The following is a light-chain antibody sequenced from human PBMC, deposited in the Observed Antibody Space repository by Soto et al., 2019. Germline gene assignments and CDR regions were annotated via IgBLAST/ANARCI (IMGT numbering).Light chain of an antibody. CDR2: EVN. CDR1: RSDVGGYNY. Sequence: QSALTQPPSASGSPGQSVPISCTGTRSDVGGYNYVSWYQQHPGKAPKLMIYEVNKRPSGVPDRFSGSKSGNTASLTVSGLQAEDEADYYCSSYGGSNNLVFGGGTQLTVL. V-gene: IGLV2-8*01. CDR3: SSYGGSNNLV. J-gene: IGLJ2*01.